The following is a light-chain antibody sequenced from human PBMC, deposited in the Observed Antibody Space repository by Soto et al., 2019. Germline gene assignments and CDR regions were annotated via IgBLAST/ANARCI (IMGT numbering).Light chain of an antibody. V-gene: IGKV3-11*01. CDR1: QSVSSY. CDR2: DAS. J-gene: IGKJ1*01. Sequence: EIVLTQSPATLSLSPWERATLSCRASQSVSSYLAWYQQKPGQAPRLLIYDASNRATGIPARFSGSGSGTDFTLTISRLEPEDLAVYFCQQYVTSPWTFGQGTKVDIK. CDR3: QQYVTSPWT.